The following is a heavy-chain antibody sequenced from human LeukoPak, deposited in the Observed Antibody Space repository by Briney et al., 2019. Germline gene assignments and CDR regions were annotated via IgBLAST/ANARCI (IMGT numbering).Heavy chain of an antibody. CDR3: ANTGTSGSYYFDYFDY. D-gene: IGHD1-26*01. CDR2: IWYDGSNK. V-gene: IGHV3-33*06. J-gene: IGHJ4*02. CDR1: GFTFSSYG. Sequence: GGSLRLSCAASGFTFSSYGMHWVRQAPGKGLEWVAVIWYDGSNKYYADSVKGRFTISRDNSKNTLYLQMNSLRAEDTAVYYCANTGTSGSYYFDYFDYWGQGTLVTVSS.